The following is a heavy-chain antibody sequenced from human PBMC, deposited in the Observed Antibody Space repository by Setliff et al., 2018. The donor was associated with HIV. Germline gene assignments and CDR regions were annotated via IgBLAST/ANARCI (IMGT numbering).Heavy chain of an antibody. J-gene: IGHJ4*02. Sequence: SETLSLTCKVSGGSFNTKRTKWGWIRQSPGKELEWIGSIYYSGSTYYNPSLKSRVTISVDTSKNQFSLKLSSVTAADTAVYFCVRGARGYNYINFDHWGLGTLVTVSS. CDR1: GGSFNTKRTK. CDR3: VRGARGYNYINFDH. CDR2: IYYSGST. V-gene: IGHV4-39*01. D-gene: IGHD5-18*01.